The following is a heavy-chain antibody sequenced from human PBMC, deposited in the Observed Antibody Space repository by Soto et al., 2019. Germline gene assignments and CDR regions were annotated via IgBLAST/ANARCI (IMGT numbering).Heavy chain of an antibody. Sequence: PGGSRRVPCAAPGFTFSSYGMHCVRQAPGKGLEWVAVIWYDGSNEYYADSVKGRFTISRDNSKNTLYLQMNGLRAEHTAVYYCARDPDDDSSGYPDYWGQGTLVT. CDR1: GFTFSSYG. J-gene: IGHJ4*02. CDR2: IWYDGSNE. CDR3: ARDPDDDSSGYPDY. V-gene: IGHV3-33*01. D-gene: IGHD3-22*01.